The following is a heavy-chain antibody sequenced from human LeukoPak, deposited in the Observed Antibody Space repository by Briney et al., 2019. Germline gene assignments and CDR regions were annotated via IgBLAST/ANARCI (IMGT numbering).Heavy chain of an antibody. CDR3: ARGAGYSSTKIDY. CDR1: GGSISSYY. V-gene: IGHV4-59*01. Sequence: SETLSLTCTVSGGSISSYYWSWIRQPPGKGLEWIWYIYYSGSTNYNPSLKSRVTISVDTSKNQFSLKLSSVTAADTAVYYCARGAGYSSTKIDYWGQGTLVTVSS. CDR2: IYYSGST. J-gene: IGHJ4*02. D-gene: IGHD6-13*01.